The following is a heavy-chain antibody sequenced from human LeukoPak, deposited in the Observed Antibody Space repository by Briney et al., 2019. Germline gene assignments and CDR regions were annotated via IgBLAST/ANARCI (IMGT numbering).Heavy chain of an antibody. D-gene: IGHD3-22*01. Sequence: GGSLRLSCAAPGYMFHNYVIHWVRQAPGKGLEWVSLISGDGGSTFYADSVKGRFTISRDNSKNSLYLQMNSLRSDDTALYYCARESESSRLYDYWGQGTLVTVSS. CDR3: ARESESSRLYDY. V-gene: IGHV3-43*02. J-gene: IGHJ4*02. CDR1: GYMFHNYV. CDR2: ISGDGGST.